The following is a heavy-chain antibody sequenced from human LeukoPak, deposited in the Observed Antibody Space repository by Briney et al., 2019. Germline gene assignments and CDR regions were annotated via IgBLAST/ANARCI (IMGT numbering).Heavy chain of an antibody. J-gene: IGHJ5*02. D-gene: IGHD2-2*01. CDR1: GGSFSGYY. CDR2: INHSGST. CDR3: ARGLGYCSSTSCWSWFDP. V-gene: IGHV4-34*01. Sequence: PSETLSLTCAVYGGSFSGYYWSWIRQPPGKGLEWIGEINHSGSTNYNPSLKSRVTISVDTSKNQFSLKLSSVTAAVTAVYYCARGLGYCSSTSCWSWFDPWGQGTLVTVSS.